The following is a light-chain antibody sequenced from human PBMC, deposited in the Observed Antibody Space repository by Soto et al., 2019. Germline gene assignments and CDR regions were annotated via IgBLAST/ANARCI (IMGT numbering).Light chain of an antibody. J-gene: IGKJ2*01. CDR1: QSVSIN. V-gene: IGKV3-15*01. Sequence: EIVMTQSPAILSVSPGESATISCRASQSVSINVAWYQQKPGQAPRLLIHHASTSATSTPARFSGSGSGTEFTLTIKSLQSEDFAVYYCQQYNNWPPETFGQGTKVDIK. CDR2: HAS. CDR3: QQYNNWPPET.